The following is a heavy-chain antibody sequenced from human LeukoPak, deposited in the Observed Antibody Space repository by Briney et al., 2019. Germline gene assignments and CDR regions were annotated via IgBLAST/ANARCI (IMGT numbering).Heavy chain of an antibody. Sequence: GGSLRLSCAASGFTFSSYGMHWVRQAPGKGLEWVAFIRYDGSSKFYADSVKGRFTISRDNSKNTLYLQMHSLRAEDRAVYYCVRESESYDSSGSTFDYWGQGTLVTVSS. CDR3: VRESESYDSSGSTFDY. CDR2: IRYDGSSK. V-gene: IGHV3-30*02. D-gene: IGHD3-22*01. CDR1: GFTFSSYG. J-gene: IGHJ4*02.